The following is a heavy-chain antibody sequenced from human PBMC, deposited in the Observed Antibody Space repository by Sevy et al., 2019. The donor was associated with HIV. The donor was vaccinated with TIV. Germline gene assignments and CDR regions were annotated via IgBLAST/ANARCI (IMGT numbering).Heavy chain of an antibody. CDR1: GFTFNTYA. D-gene: IGHD6-19*01. J-gene: IGHJ4*02. CDR2: ISGSGDNA. CDR3: ARGGWSSAFDY. V-gene: IGHV3-23*01. Sequence: GGSLRLSCAASGFTFNTYAMPWVRQAPGKGLECVSLISGSGDNAYYADSVKGRFNISRDNSKNTLYLKMNSPRAEYTAVYYCARGGWSSAFDYWGQGTLVTVSS.